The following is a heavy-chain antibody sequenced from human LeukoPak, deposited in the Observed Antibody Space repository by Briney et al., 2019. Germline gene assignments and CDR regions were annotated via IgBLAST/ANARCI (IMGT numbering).Heavy chain of an antibody. Sequence: GGSLRLSCAASGFTFSSYAVSWVRQAPGKGLEWVSAISGSGGSTYYADSVKGRFTISRDNSKNTPYLQMNSLRAEDTAVYYCAGHLRYFDWFDYWGQGTLVTVSS. J-gene: IGHJ4*02. CDR1: GFTFSSYA. D-gene: IGHD3-9*01. CDR2: ISGSGGST. CDR3: AGHLRYFDWFDY. V-gene: IGHV3-23*01.